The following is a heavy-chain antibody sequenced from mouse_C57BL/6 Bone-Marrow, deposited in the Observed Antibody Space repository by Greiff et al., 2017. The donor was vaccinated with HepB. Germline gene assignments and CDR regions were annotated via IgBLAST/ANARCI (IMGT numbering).Heavy chain of an antibody. J-gene: IGHJ1*03. D-gene: IGHD3-2*02. CDR1: GYTFTDYY. CDR2: IDPEDGDT. V-gene: IGHV14-2*01. CDR3: ARSKLRLRYFDD. Sequence: VQLQQPGAELVKPGASVKLSCTASGYTFTDYYMHWVKQRPEQGLEWIGRIDPEDGDTKYTAKFKGKATITADTSSNTAYLQLSSLTSEDTAVYYGARSKLRLRYFDDWGTGTTVTVSS.